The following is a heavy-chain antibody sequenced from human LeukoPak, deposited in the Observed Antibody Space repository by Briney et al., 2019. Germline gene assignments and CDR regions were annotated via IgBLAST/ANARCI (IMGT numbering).Heavy chain of an antibody. J-gene: IGHJ5*02. CDR1: GGSISSGSYS. D-gene: IGHD6-6*01. V-gene: IGHV4-30-2*01. CDR3: ARQFITSSSSGDWFDP. Sequence: PSQTLSLTCAVSGGSISSGSYSWSWIRQPPGKGLEWIGYIYPRGSTYYNPSLKSRVILSLDKSANQFSLKLSSVTAADTAVYYCARQFITSSSSGDWFDPWGQGTLVTVSS. CDR2: IYPRGST.